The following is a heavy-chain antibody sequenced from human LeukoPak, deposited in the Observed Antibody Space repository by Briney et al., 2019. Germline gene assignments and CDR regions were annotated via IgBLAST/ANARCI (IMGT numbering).Heavy chain of an antibody. CDR1: GGSISSYY. V-gene: IGHV4-59*01. Sequence: SETLSLTCTVSGGSISSYYWSWIRQPPGKGLEWIGYIYYSGSTNYNPSLKSRVTISVDTSKNQFSLKLSSVTAADTAVYYCARGRVAGNVFDYWGQGTLVTVSS. CDR3: ARGRVAGNVFDY. CDR2: IYYSGST. J-gene: IGHJ4*02. D-gene: IGHD6-19*01.